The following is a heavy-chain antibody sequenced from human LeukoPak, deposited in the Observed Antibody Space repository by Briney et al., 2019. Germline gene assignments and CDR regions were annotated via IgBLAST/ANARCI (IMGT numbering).Heavy chain of an antibody. D-gene: IGHD3-3*01. CDR2: ISGSGTT. CDR3: AKLDGGFYQPCDY. Sequence: GGSLRLSCAASGFNFSGYAMSWVRQAPGKGLGWVSVISGSGTTYYADSVKGRFTPSRDNSKNTLYLQMNSLRVEDTAVYYCAKLDGGFYQPCDYWGQGTLVTVSS. J-gene: IGHJ4*02. CDR1: GFNFSGYA. V-gene: IGHV3-23*01.